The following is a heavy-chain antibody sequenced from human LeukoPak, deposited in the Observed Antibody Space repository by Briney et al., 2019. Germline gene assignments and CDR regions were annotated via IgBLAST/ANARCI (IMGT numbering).Heavy chain of an antibody. CDR2: IYSGGST. V-gene: IGHV3-66*01. Sequence: GGSLRLSCAASGFTVSSNYMSWVRQAPGKGLEWVSVIYSGGSTYYADSVKGRFTTSRDNSKNTLYLQMNSLRAEDTAVYYCARDGDYGPGSYYLVYWGQGTLVTVSS. D-gene: IGHD3-10*01. J-gene: IGHJ4*02. CDR3: ARDGDYGPGSYYLVY. CDR1: GFTVSSNY.